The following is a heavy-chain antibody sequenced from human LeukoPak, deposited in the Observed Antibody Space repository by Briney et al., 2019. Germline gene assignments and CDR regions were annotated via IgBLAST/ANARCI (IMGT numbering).Heavy chain of an antibody. Sequence: VGSLRLSCEVSGFTLNKAWMTWVRQAPGKGLEWVGRIKRKSDGGTTDYAVPVKGRFTISRDDSKNTLYLQMNSLKNEDTAVYFCSKIGTAFDNWGQGTLVTVSS. CDR2: IKRKSDGGTT. J-gene: IGHJ4*02. CDR1: GFTLNKAW. D-gene: IGHD3-10*01. V-gene: IGHV3-15*01. CDR3: SKIGTAFDN.